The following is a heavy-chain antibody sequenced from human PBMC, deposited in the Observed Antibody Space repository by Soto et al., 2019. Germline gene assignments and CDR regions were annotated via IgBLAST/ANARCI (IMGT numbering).Heavy chain of an antibody. CDR3: ARDRGITIFGVAHHDAFDI. CDR2: INHSGST. CDR1: GGSFSGYY. V-gene: IGHV4-34*01. D-gene: IGHD3-3*01. J-gene: IGHJ3*02. Sequence: QVQLQQWGAGLLKPSETLSLTCAVYGGSFSGYYWSWIRQPPGKGLEWIGEINHSGSTNYNPSLKSRVTMSVDTSKNQFSLKLSSVTAADTAVYYCARDRGITIFGVAHHDAFDIWGQGTMVTVSS.